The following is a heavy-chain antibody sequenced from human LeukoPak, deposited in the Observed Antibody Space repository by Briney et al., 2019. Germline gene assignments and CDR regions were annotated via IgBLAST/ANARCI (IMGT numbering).Heavy chain of an antibody. CDR3: ARSYYGSGSHWGMDV. Sequence: ASVKVSCKASGYTFTSYAMHWVRQAPGQRLEWMGWSNAGNGNTKYSQKFQGRVTITRDTSASTAYMELSSLRSEDTAVYYCARSYYGSGSHWGMDVWGKGTTVTVSS. CDR2: SNAGNGNT. CDR1: GYTFTSYA. J-gene: IGHJ6*04. D-gene: IGHD3-10*01. V-gene: IGHV1-3*01.